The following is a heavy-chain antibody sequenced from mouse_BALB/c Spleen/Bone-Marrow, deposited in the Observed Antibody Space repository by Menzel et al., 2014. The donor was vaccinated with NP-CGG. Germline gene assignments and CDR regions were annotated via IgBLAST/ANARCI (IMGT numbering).Heavy chain of an antibody. J-gene: IGHJ3*01. Sequence: QLVESGGGLVQPGGSLKLSCAASGFTFSSYGMSWVRQTPDKRLEMIATINVNGDTTYHPDSVKGRFTISRDNVKNTLYLQMSSLKSEDTAMYYCARGYDYSSWFAYWGQGTLVTVSA. D-gene: IGHD2-4*01. CDR2: INVNGDTT. V-gene: IGHV5-6-3*01. CDR3: ARGYDYSSWFAY. CDR1: GFTFSSYG.